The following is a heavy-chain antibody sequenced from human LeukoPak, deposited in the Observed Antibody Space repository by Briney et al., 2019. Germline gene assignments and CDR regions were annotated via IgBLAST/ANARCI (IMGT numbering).Heavy chain of an antibody. V-gene: IGHV4-38-2*02. CDR3: ARGDSSGSDFDY. J-gene: IGHJ4*02. CDR2: IYHSGST. CDR1: GYSISSGYY. Sequence: TSETLSLTCTVSGYSISSGYYWGWIRQPPGKGLEWIGSIYHSGSTYYNPSLKSRVTISVDTSKNQFSLKLSSVTAADTAVYYCARGDSSGSDFDYWGQGTLVTVSS. D-gene: IGHD3-22*01.